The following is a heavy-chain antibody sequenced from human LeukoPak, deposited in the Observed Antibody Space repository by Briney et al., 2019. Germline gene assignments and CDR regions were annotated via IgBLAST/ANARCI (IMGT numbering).Heavy chain of an antibody. CDR3: ARVTIFVIRYYYYGMDV. V-gene: IGHV4-34*01. CDR2: INHSGST. Sequence: SETLSLTCAVYGGSFSGYYWSWIRQPPGKGLEWIGEINHSGSTNYNPSLKSRVTISVDTSKNQFSLKLSSVTAADTAVYYCARVTIFVIRYYYYGMDVWGQGTTVTVSS. D-gene: IGHD3-3*01. CDR1: GGSFSGYY. J-gene: IGHJ6*02.